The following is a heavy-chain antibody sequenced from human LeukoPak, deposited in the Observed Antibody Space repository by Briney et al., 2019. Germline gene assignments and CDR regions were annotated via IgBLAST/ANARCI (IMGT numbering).Heavy chain of an antibody. V-gene: IGHV4-59*01. Sequence: PSETLSLTCTVSGGSISSYYWSWIRQPPGKGLEWIGYIYYSGSTNYNPSLKSRVTISVDTSKNQFSLKLSSVTAADTAVYYCARMSVLLWFGELLKSYYFDYWGQGTLATVSS. CDR3: ARMSVLLWFGELLKSYYFDY. D-gene: IGHD3-10*01. J-gene: IGHJ4*02. CDR2: IYYSGST. CDR1: GGSISSYY.